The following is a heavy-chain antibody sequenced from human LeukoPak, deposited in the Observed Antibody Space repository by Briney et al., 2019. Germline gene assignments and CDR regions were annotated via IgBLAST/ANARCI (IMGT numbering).Heavy chain of an antibody. Sequence: ASVKVSCKASGYTFTSYGISWVRQAPGQGLEWMGWISAYNGNTNYAQKLQGRVTMTTDTSTSTAYMELRSLRSDDTAVYYCARATYYDFWSGPRWFDCWGQGTLVTVSS. CDR3: ARATYYDFWSGPRWFDC. CDR2: ISAYNGNT. J-gene: IGHJ4*02. D-gene: IGHD3-3*01. V-gene: IGHV1-18*01. CDR1: GYTFTSYG.